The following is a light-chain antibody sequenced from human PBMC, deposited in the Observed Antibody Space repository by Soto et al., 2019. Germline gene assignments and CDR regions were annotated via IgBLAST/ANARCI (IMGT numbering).Light chain of an antibody. CDR1: QSIRSW. V-gene: IGKV1-5*01. CDR3: QQYSSYVYT. Sequence: DIQMTQSPSTLSASVGDRVTITCRASQSIRSWLAWYQQKPGKAPKLLIYDASSLESGVPARFSGSGSGTEFTLTITSLQSDDFATYYCQQYSSYVYTFGQGTNLEIK. J-gene: IGKJ2*01. CDR2: DAS.